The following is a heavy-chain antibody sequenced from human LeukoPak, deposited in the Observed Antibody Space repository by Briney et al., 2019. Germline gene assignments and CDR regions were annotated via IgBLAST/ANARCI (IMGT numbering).Heavy chain of an antibody. V-gene: IGHV3-21*01. CDR3: ARSPPGYINFDY. D-gene: IGHD5-18*01. CDR1: GFTFSSYG. J-gene: IGHJ4*02. Sequence: GGSLRLSCAASGFTFSSYGMHWVRQAPGKGLEWVSSISSSSSYIYYADSVKGRFTISRDNAKNSLYLQMNSLRAEDTAVYYCARSPPGYINFDYWGQGTLVTVSS. CDR2: ISSSSSYI.